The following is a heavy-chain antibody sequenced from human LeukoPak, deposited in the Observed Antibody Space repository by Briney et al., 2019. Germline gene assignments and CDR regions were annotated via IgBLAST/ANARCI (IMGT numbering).Heavy chain of an antibody. J-gene: IGHJ3*02. D-gene: IGHD1-26*01. CDR3: ATDRALGGTWAMVAFDI. CDR2: FDPEDGET. Sequence: SSVKVPCKVSGYTLTELSMHWVRQAPGKGLEWMGGFDPEDGETIYAQKFQGRVTMTEDTSTDTAYMELSSLRSEDTAVYYCATDRALGGTWAMVAFDIWGQGTMVTVSS. CDR1: GYTLTELS. V-gene: IGHV1-24*01.